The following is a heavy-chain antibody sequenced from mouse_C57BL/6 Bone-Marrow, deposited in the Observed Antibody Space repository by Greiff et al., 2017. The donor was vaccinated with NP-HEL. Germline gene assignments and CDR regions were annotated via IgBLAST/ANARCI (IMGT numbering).Heavy chain of an antibody. CDR3: ARYFITTVGYFDY. CDR2: IDPANGNT. D-gene: IGHD1-1*01. V-gene: IGHV14-3*01. J-gene: IGHJ2*01. CDR1: GFNIKNTY. Sequence: VQLKESVAELVRPGASVKLSCTASGFNIKNTYMHWVKQRPEQGLEWIGRIDPANGNTKYAPKFQGKATITADTSSNTAYLQLSSLTSEDTAIYYCARYFITTVGYFDYWGQGTTLTVSS.